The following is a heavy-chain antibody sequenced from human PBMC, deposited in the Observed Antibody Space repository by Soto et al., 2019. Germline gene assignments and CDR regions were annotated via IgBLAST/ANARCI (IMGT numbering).Heavy chain of an antibody. CDR1: GFTFSSYG. D-gene: IGHD5-12*01. J-gene: IGHJ4*02. V-gene: IGHV3-30*03. CDR2: ISYDGSNK. CDR3: ASEWGDIVATRWE. Sequence: QVQLVESGGGVVQPGRSLRLSCAASGFTFSSYGMHWVRQAPGKGLEWVAVISYDGSNKYYADSVKGRFTISRDNSKNTLYLQMNSLRAEDTAVYYCASEWGDIVATRWEWGQGTLVTVSS.